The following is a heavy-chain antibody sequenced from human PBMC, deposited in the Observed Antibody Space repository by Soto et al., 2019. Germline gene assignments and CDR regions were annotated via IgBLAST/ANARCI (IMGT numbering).Heavy chain of an antibody. CDR3: ARGYSYGFPGYAFDI. CDR2: IYYSGST. V-gene: IGHV4-59*07. D-gene: IGHD5-18*01. Sequence: QVQLQESGPGLVKPSDTLSLTCTVSGGSISSYYWSWIRQPPGKGLEWIGYIYYSGSTNYNPSLKSRVTISVDTSKNQFSLKLSSVTAADTAVYYCARGYSYGFPGYAFDIWGQGTMVTVSS. J-gene: IGHJ3*02. CDR1: GGSISSYY.